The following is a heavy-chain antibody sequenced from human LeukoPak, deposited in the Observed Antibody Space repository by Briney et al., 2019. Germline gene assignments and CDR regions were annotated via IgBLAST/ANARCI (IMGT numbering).Heavy chain of an antibody. Sequence: SETLSLTCTVSGGSISSYYWSWIRQPPGKGLEWIGYIYYSGSTNYNPSLKSRVTISVDTSKNQFSLKLSSVTAADTAVYYCARSILWWWFDYWGQGTLVTVSS. CDR1: GGSISSYY. CDR3: ARSILWWWFDY. CDR2: IYYSGST. J-gene: IGHJ4*02. V-gene: IGHV4-59*01. D-gene: IGHD2-21*01.